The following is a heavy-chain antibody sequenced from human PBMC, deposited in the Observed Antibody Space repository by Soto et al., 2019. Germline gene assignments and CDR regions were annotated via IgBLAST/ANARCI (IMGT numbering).Heavy chain of an antibody. Sequence: SETLSLTCAVYGGSFSGYYWSWIRQPPEKGLEWIGEINHSGSTNYNPSLKSRVTISVDTSKNQFSLKLYSVTTADTAMYYCARLPWADYGGIFDPWGQGTLVTVSS. D-gene: IGHD4-17*01. CDR2: INHSGST. V-gene: IGHV4-34*01. CDR3: ARLPWADYGGIFDP. CDR1: GGSFSGYY. J-gene: IGHJ5*02.